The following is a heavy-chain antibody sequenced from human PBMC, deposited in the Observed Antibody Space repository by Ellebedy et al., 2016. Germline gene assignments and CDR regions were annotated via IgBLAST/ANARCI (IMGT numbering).Heavy chain of an antibody. CDR2: ISGSGGGT. CDR3: AKGRALNYYGSGIGY. V-gene: IGHV3-23*01. D-gene: IGHD3-10*01. Sequence: GGSLRLXCAASGFTFSSYAMSWVRQAPGKGLEWVSAISGSGGGTYYVDSVKGRFTISRDNSKNTLYLQMNSLRAEDTAVYYCAKGRALNYYGSGIGYWGQGTLVTVSS. J-gene: IGHJ4*02. CDR1: GFTFSSYA.